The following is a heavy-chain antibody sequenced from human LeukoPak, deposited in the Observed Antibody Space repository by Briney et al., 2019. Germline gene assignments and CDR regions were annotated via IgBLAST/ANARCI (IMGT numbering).Heavy chain of an antibody. CDR3: AKDSSVWVVGAISFFDY. CDR1: VFTYRNYG. V-gene: IGHV3-30*18. CDR2: ISCCGSTK. Sequence: GGSLRLSCAASVFTYRNYGMHWVRQAPGKGREGVAAISCCGSTKFYADSVKGRFTSSRDNSKNTLYLQMNSLRPEDTAVYYCAKDSSVWVVGAISFFDYWGQGHVVTVSS. J-gene: IGHJ4*02. D-gene: IGHD1-26*01.